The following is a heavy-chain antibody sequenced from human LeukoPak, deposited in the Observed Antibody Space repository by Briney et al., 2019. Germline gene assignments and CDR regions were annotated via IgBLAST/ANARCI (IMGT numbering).Heavy chain of an antibody. D-gene: IGHD6-19*01. V-gene: IGHV3-23*01. CDR3: AKGMGLALYYFYGMDV. CDR2: IGGGDGSI. J-gene: IGHJ6*04. CDR1: GFTCSNFA. Sequence: PGGSLRLSCAASGFTCSNFAVNWVRQAPGKGLEWVSVIGGGDGSIYYADSVKGRFTISRDNSKNTLYLQMTSLRVEDAAIYYCAKGMGLALYYFYGMDVWGEGTTVTVSS.